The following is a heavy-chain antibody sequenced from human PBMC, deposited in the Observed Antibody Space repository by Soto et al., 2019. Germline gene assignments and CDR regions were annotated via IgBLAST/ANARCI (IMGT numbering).Heavy chain of an antibody. Sequence: GGSLRLSCAASGFTFSDYYMSWIRQAPGNRLEWVSYISSSGSTIYYADSVKGRFTISRDNAKNSLYLQMNSLRAEETATYYCARPPYQLARGYYYGMDVWGQGTTVTVSS. CDR1: GFTFSDYY. D-gene: IGHD1-1*01. J-gene: IGHJ6*02. V-gene: IGHV3-11*01. CDR3: ARPPYQLARGYYYGMDV. CDR2: ISSSGSTI.